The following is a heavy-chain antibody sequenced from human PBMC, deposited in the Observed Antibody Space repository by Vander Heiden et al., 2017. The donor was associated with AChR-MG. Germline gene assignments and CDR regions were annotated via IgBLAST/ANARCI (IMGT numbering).Heavy chain of an antibody. CDR1: GGTFSSYA. Sequence: QVQLVQSGAGVKKPGSSVKVSCKASGGTFSSYAISWVRQAPGQGLEWMGGIIPIFGTANYAQKFQGRVTITADESTSTAYMELSSLRSEDTAVYYCARDQVIEQQLVRVFDYWGQGTLVTVSS. D-gene: IGHD6-13*01. CDR3: ARDQVIEQQLVRVFDY. J-gene: IGHJ4*02. V-gene: IGHV1-69*01. CDR2: IIPIFGTA.